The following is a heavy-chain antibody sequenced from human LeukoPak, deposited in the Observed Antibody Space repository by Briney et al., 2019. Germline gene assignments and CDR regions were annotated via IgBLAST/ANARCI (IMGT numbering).Heavy chain of an antibody. CDR3: ARLGSSSLTY. J-gene: IGHJ4*02. CDR1: GFTFSSYS. CDR2: ISSSSSYI. V-gene: IGHV3-21*01. D-gene: IGHD6-13*01. Sequence: GGSLRLSCAASGFTFSSYSMNWVRQAPGKGLEWVSFISSSSSYIYYADSVKGRFTISRDNAKNSLYLQMNSLRAEDTAVYYCARLGSSSLTYWGQGTLVTVSS.